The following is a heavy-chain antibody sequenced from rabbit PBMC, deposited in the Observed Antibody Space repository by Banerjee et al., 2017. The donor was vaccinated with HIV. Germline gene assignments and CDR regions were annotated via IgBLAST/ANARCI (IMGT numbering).Heavy chain of an antibody. J-gene: IGHJ4*01. CDR2: IDSSSIT. V-gene: IGHV1S40*01. CDR1: GFSFSNKYV. CDR3: ARDLAGVIGWNFDL. Sequence: QSLEESGGDLVKPGASLTLTCTASGFSFSNKYVMCWVRQAPGKGLEWIGCIDSSSITWYASWVNGRFTISKTSSTTVTLQMTSLTAADTATYFCARDLAGVIGWNFDLWGPGTLVTVS. D-gene: IGHD4-1*01.